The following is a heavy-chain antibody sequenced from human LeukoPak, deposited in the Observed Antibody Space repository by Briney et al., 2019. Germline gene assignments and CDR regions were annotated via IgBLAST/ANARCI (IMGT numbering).Heavy chain of an antibody. J-gene: IGHJ5*02. Sequence: PGGSLRLSCAASGFXFSNYWIIWVRQAPGKGLEWVGNIKQDGNEKRYADSVRGRFSISRDNAQTSLYLQMNSLRAEDTAVYYCARASDPWLQLTWGQGTLVTVSS. V-gene: IGHV3-7*05. CDR1: GFXFSNYW. D-gene: IGHD5-24*01. CDR3: ARASDPWLQLT. CDR2: IKQDGNEK.